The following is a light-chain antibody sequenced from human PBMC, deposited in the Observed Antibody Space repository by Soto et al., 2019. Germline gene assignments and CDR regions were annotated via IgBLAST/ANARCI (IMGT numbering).Light chain of an antibody. CDR1: SSDVGGYNY. J-gene: IGLJ2*01. V-gene: IGLV2-14*01. CDR3: SSYTSGSTLVV. CDR2: EVS. Sequence: QSALTQPASVSGSPGQSITISCTGTSSDVGGYNYVSWYQQHPGKAPKLMIYEVSNRPSEVSNRFSGSKPGNTASLTISGLQAEDEGNYYCSSYTSGSTLVVFGGGTKVTVL.